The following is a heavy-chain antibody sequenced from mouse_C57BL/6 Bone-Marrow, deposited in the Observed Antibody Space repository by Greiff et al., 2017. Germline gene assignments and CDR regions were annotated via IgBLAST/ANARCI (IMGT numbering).Heavy chain of an antibody. Sequence: EVKLQQSGAELVRPGASVKLSCTASGFNFKDDCMHWVKQRPEQGLEWIGWIDPENGDTEYASKFQGKATITADTSSNTAYLQLSSLTSEDTAVYYCTTGDWGYWGQGTTLTVSS. CDR2: IDPENGDT. CDR3: TTGDWGY. J-gene: IGHJ2*01. CDR1: GFNFKDDC. V-gene: IGHV14-4*01.